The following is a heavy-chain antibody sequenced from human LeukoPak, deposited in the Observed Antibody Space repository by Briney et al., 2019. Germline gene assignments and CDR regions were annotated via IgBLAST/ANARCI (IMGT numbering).Heavy chain of an antibody. CDR1: GCTFSSYA. CDR3: ASGVPYYYYMDV. Sequence: SVKVSCKASGCTFSSYAISWVRQAPGQGLEWMGGIIPIFGTANYAQKFQGRVTITADKSTSTAYMELSSLRSEDTAVYYCASGVPYYYYMDVWGKGTTVTISS. V-gene: IGHV1-69*06. D-gene: IGHD2-2*01. CDR2: IIPIFGTA. J-gene: IGHJ6*03.